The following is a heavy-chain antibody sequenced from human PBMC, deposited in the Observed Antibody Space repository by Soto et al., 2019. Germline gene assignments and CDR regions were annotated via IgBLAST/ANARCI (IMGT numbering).Heavy chain of an antibody. V-gene: IGHV1-8*01. Sequence: QVQLVQSGAEVKKPGASVKVSCKASGYTFTSYDINWVRQATGQGLEWMGWMNPNSGNTGYAQKFQGRVTMTRNTSISTAYMELSRLRSEDTAVYYCARGRAGGDYDFCSGTYYYYYYMDVWGKGTTVTVSS. J-gene: IGHJ6*03. CDR2: MNPNSGNT. CDR3: ARGRAGGDYDFCSGTYYYYYYMDV. D-gene: IGHD3-3*01. CDR1: GYTFTSYD.